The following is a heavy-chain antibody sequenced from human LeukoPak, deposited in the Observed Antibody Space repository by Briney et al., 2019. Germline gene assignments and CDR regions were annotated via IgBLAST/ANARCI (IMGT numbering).Heavy chain of an antibody. CDR2: INHSGST. Sequence: SETLSLTCAVYGGSFSGYCWSWIRQPPEKGLEWIVEINHSGSTNYHPSLKSRVTVSVDTYNNQCSLKLSSVTAADTAVYYCARVDDYWGQGTLVTVSS. V-gene: IGHV4-34*01. CDR3: ARVDDY. J-gene: IGHJ4*02. CDR1: GGSFSGYC.